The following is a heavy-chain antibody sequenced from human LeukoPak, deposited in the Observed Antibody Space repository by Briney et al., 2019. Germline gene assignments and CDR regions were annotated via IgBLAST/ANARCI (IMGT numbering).Heavy chain of an antibody. CDR1: GSIFTSYW. V-gene: IGHV5-51*01. CDR2: IYPGDSDT. J-gene: IGHJ4*02. CDR3: ARSVGGSGSSPGDD. Sequence: GAPLQISCQGSGSIFTSYWSGCVRQLPGKGLEWMEIIYPGDSDTNYSPSFQGQVTFSANKSITTSSLKCSRLEASAPAMYYCARSVGGSGSSPGDDGGQGTLVTVSS. D-gene: IGHD3-10*01.